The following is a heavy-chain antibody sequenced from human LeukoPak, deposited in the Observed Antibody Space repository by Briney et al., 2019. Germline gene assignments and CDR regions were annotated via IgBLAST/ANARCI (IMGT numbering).Heavy chain of an antibody. Sequence: GGSLRLSCAASGFTFSDYYMSWIRQAPGKGLEWVSYISSSGSTIYYADSVKGRFTISRDNAKNTLYLQMNSLKTEDTALYYCTTDQFLRSTTYYGMDVWGQGTTVTVSS. CDR1: GFTFSDYY. V-gene: IGHV3-11*01. CDR3: TTDQFLRSTTYYGMDV. CDR2: ISSSGSTI. D-gene: IGHD5-12*01. J-gene: IGHJ6*02.